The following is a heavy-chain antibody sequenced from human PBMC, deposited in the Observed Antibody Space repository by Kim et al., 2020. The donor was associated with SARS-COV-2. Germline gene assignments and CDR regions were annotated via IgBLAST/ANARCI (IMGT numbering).Heavy chain of an antibody. J-gene: IGHJ4*02. CDR3: ARGGSRVTGVVNF. V-gene: IGHV3-48*02. D-gene: IGHD3-10*01. CDR1: GFSFSSYN. CDR2: ISSSSSVI. Sequence: GGSLRLSCAASGFSFSSYNMNWVRQAPGKGLEWVSYISSSSSVIYYADSVKGRFTISRDNAKNSLDLQMNSLRDEDTAVYYCARGGSRVTGVVNFWGQGTLVTLSS.